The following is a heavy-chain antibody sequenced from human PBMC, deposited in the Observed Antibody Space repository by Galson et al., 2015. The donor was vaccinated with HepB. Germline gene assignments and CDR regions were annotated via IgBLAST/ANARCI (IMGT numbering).Heavy chain of an antibody. V-gene: IGHV3-30*18. J-gene: IGHJ6*02. Sequence: SLRLSCAASGFTFSNNGMHWVRQAPGKGLEWVALISYDGSNKYYADSVKGRFTISRDNSKNTLFLQMNSLRAEDTAVYYCAKDGYSTTWYTRNYYYGMDVWGQGTTVTVSS. CDR3: AKDGYSTTWYTRNYYYGMDV. CDR2: ISYDGSNK. D-gene: IGHD6-13*01. CDR1: GFTFSNNG.